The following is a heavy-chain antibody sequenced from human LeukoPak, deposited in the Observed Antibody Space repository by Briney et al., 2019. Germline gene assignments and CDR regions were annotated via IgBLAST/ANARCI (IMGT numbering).Heavy chain of an antibody. CDR2: ISHSGTT. CDR3: ARVAGNNRQGADY. J-gene: IGHJ4*02. Sequence: SETLSLTCEVSAYSISSIYYWGWIRQSPEKGLEGIATISHSGTTYHNLSLKSRVTISMDTSKNHVFLRLTSVTAADTAVYYCARVAGNNRQGADYWGRGILLTVSS. V-gene: IGHV4-38-2*01. D-gene: IGHD1-14*01. CDR1: AYSISSIYY.